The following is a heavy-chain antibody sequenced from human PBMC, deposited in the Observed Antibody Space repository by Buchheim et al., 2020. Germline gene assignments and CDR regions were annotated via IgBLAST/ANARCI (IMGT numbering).Heavy chain of an antibody. V-gene: IGHV3-33*01. CDR1: GFTFSSYG. CDR3: ASGPGATTYFDY. CDR2: IWYDGSNK. Sequence: VQLVESGGGVVQPGRSLRLSCAASGFTFSSYGMHWVRQAPGKGLEWVAVIWYDGSNKYYADSVKGRFTISRDNSKNTLYLQMKSLRAEDTAVYYCASGPGATTYFDYWGQGTL. D-gene: IGHD1-1*01. J-gene: IGHJ4*02.